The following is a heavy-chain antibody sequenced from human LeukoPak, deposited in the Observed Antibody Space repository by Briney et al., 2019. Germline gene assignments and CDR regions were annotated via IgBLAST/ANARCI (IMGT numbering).Heavy chain of an antibody. CDR1: GYTFTIYY. CDR2: INPNNGGT. CDR3: ARYQSFDIWFYLDY. J-gene: IGHJ4*02. Sequence: SVTLSCKASGYTFTIYYMHWVRQAPGQGLELMGWINPNNGGTNYGQKLQGRVTMTTDTSTSTAYMELRSLRSDDTAVYYCARYQSFDIWFYLDYWGQGTLVTVSS. D-gene: IGHD3-9*01. V-gene: IGHV1-18*04.